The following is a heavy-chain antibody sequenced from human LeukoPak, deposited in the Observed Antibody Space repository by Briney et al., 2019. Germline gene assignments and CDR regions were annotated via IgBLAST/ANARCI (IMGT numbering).Heavy chain of an antibody. CDR1: GFTFSSYE. CDR3: ASTAYYYDSSGWPGWYYFDY. V-gene: IGHV3-48*03. CDR2: ISSSGSTI. Sequence: GGSLRLSCAASGFTFSSYEMNWVRQAPGKGLEWVSYISSSGSTIYYADSVKGRFTISRDNAKNSLYLQMNSLRAEDTAVYYCASTAYYYDSSGWPGWYYFDYWGQGTLVIVSS. D-gene: IGHD3-22*01. J-gene: IGHJ4*02.